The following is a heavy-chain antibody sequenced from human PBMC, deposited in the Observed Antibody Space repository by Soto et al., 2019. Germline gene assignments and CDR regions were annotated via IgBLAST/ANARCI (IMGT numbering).Heavy chain of an antibody. CDR2: INPNSGGT. V-gene: IGHV1-2*04. J-gene: IGHJ5*02. CDR1: GYTFTGYY. Sequence: QVQLVQSGAEVKKPGASVKVSCKASGYTFTGYYMHWVRQAPGQGLEWMGWINPNSGGTNYAQKFQGWVTMTRDTPISTAYMELRRLRSDDTAVYYCARGSHAAAAADGSDWFAPWGQGTLVTVSS. D-gene: IGHD6-13*01. CDR3: ARGSHAAAAADGSDWFAP.